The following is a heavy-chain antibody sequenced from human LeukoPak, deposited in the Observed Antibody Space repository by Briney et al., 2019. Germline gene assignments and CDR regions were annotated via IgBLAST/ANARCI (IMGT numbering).Heavy chain of an antibody. J-gene: IGHJ3*02. V-gene: IGHV3-9*01. CDR2: ISWNSGSI. CDR1: GFTFDDYA. CDR3: AKEGGRFGFDI. Sequence: GGSLRLSCAASGFTFDDYAMHWVRQAPGKGLEWVSGISWNSGSISYADSVKGRFTISRDNVKNTLYLQMNSLRAEDTALYYCAKEGGRFGFDIWGQGTMVTVSS. D-gene: IGHD3-10*01.